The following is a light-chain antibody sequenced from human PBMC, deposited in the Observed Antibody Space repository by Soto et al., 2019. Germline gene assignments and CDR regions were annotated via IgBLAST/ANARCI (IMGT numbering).Light chain of an antibody. CDR3: AAWDDSLSGQV. J-gene: IGLJ2*01. CDR1: SSNIGSNY. Sequence: QSVLTQPPSASGTPGQRVTISCSGSSSNIGSNYVYWYQQLPGMAPKVLIYRDNQRPSGVPDRFSGSKSGTSASLAISGLRSEDEADYYCAAWDDSLSGQVFGGGTKLTVL. CDR2: RDN. V-gene: IGLV1-47*01.